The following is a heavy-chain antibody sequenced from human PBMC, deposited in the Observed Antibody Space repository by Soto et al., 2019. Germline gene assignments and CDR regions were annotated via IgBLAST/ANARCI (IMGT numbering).Heavy chain of an antibody. CDR3: AKADGEQWLIPHLDN. Sequence: PGGSLRLSCEASGFNFKKFSMGRVRQAPGEGLEWVAGISCCGGSTSYADSVKRRFSLARDDSKSTLSLHLNSLRFEDTARYFCAKADGEQWLIPHLDNWGQGTLVTVS. CDR1: GFNFKKFS. D-gene: IGHD6-19*01. V-gene: IGHV3-23*01. J-gene: IGHJ4*02. CDR2: ISCCGGST.